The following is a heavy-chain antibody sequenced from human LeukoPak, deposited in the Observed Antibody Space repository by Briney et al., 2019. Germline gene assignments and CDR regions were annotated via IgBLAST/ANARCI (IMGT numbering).Heavy chain of an antibody. CDR1: GYSISSGYY. J-gene: IGHJ2*01. D-gene: IGHD3-9*01. CDR3: ASLYYDILTGYPEGYFDL. Sequence: SETLSLTCAVSGYSISSGYYWGWIRQPPGEGLEWIGSIYHSGSTYYNPSLKSRVTISVDTSKNQFSLKLSSVTAADTAVYYCASLYYDILTGYPEGYFDLWGRGTLATVSS. V-gene: IGHV4-38-2*01. CDR2: IYHSGST.